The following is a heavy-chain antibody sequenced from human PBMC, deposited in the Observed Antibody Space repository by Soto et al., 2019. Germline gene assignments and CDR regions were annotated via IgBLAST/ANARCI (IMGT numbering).Heavy chain of an antibody. J-gene: IGHJ4*03. CDR2: ISHSGTS. Sequence: QVQLQESGPGLVKPSGTLSLTCAASGASISSSHWSTWVRQSPGKGLEYIGEISHSGTSNSNPSLNSRITHSVDNSKNHFSPTLSSVRPVDTAVYYCAGVILTKSLGAFVAWGQGTLYTVS. V-gene: IGHV4-4*02. CDR1: GASISSSHW. D-gene: IGHD3-16*01. CDR3: AGVILTKSLGAFVA.